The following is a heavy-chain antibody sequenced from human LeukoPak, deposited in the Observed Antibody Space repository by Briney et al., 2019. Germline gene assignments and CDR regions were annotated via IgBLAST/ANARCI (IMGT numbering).Heavy chain of an antibody. CDR1: GFTFDDYG. J-gene: IGHJ4*02. D-gene: IGHD5-12*01. CDR3: ARNYGGYDGTDY. Sequence: GGSLRLSCAASGFTFDDYGMSWVRQAPGKGLEWVSGINWNGGSTGYADSVKGRFTISRDSAENSLYLQMNSLRAEDTALYYCARNYGGYDGTDYWGQGTLVTVSS. CDR2: INWNGGST. V-gene: IGHV3-20*04.